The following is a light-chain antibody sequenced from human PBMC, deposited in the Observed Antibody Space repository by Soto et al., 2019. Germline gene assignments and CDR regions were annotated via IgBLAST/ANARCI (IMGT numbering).Light chain of an antibody. Sequence: EIVLTQSPGTLSLSPGERATLSCRASQSVSSSYLAWYQQKPGQAPRLLIYGASSRATGIPDRFSGSGSGTDFTLTISRLEPEDFAVYYCHQYRSSSWTFGLGTKVEIK. V-gene: IGKV3-20*01. CDR2: GAS. J-gene: IGKJ1*01. CDR3: HQYRSSSWT. CDR1: QSVSSSY.